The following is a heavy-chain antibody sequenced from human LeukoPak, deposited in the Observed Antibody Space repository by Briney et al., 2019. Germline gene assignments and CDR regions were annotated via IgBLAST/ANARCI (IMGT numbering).Heavy chain of an antibody. J-gene: IGHJ3*02. Sequence: GGSLRLSCAASGFTVSSNYMSWVRQAPGKGLEWVSVIYSGGSTYYADSVKGRFTISRDNSKNTLYLQMNSLRAEDTAVYYCASPNSGSYSNASDIWGQGTMVTVSS. D-gene: IGHD1-26*01. CDR3: ASPNSGSYSNASDI. CDR2: IYSGGST. CDR1: GFTVSSNY. V-gene: IGHV3-66*01.